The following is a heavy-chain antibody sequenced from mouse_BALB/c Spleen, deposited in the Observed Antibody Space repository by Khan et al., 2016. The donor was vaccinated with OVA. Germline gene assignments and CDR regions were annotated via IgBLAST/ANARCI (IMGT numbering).Heavy chain of an antibody. Sequence: QVQLQQSGAELVKAGASVKMSCKASGYTFTSYWMHWVQQRLGQGLEWFAETNPTNGRTYYNEKFKSKATLTVDKSSSTAYMLLSGQTFEDAAVYYCARNQKKVANYIDYWGQGTTLTVSS. J-gene: IGHJ2*01. CDR3: ARNQKKVANYIDY. D-gene: IGHD1-3*01. CDR2: TNPTNGRT. CDR1: GYTFTSYW. V-gene: IGHV1S81*02.